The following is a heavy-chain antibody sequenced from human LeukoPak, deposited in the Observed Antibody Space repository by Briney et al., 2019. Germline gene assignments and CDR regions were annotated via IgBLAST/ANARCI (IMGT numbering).Heavy chain of an antibody. CDR1: GFTFSRYG. CDR3: AKKYYDILTGSS. V-gene: IGHV3-30*18. D-gene: IGHD3-9*01. Sequence: GRSLRLSCAASGFTFSRYGMHWVRQAPGKGLEWVAVISYDGSNKYYADSVKGRFTISRDNSKNTLYLQMNSLRAEDTAVYYCAKKYYDILTGSSWGQGTLVTVSS. J-gene: IGHJ5*02. CDR2: ISYDGSNK.